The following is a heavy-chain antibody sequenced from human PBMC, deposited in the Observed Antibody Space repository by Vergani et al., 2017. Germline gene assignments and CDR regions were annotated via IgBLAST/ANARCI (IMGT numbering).Heavy chain of an antibody. Sequence: QVQLVQSGAEVKKPGASVKVSCKASGYTFTGYYMHWVRQAPGPGLEWRGWINPNRGGTSYAQKFKGRVTMTRDTSIITADMELSRLGSDDTAVYYCARVAPGYGFDYWGQGTLGTVSS. D-gene: IGHD4-17*01. CDR2: INPNRGGT. J-gene: IGHJ4*02. CDR3: ARVAPGYGFDY. CDR1: GYTFTGYY. V-gene: IGHV1-2*02.